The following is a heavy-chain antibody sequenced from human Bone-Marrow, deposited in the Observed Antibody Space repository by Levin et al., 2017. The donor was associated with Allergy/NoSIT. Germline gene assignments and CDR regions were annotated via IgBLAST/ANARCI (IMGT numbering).Heavy chain of an antibody. CDR3: ATDSVCSDGSCYRADAFDS. J-gene: IGHJ3*02. Sequence: GESLKISCAASGFSFSSYWMSWVRQAPGKGLEWVANIKQDGSEKYYVDSVKGRFFVSRDNAKKSLSLQMNSLTAEDTAIYYCATDSVCSDGSCYRADAFDSWGQGTMVTVSS. V-gene: IGHV3-7*01. CDR2: IKQDGSEK. D-gene: IGHD2-15*01. CDR1: GFSFSSYW.